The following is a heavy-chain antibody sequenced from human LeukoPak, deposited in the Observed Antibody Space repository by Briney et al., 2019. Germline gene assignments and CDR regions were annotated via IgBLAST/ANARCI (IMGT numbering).Heavy chain of an antibody. CDR1: GGTFSSYT. J-gene: IGHJ6*02. V-gene: IGHV1-69*02. CDR3: ARGHQPPYYGMDV. CDR2: IIPILGIA. Sequence: ASVKVSGKASGGTFSSYTISWVRQAPGQGLEWMGRIIPILGIANYAQKFQGRVTITADKSTSTAYMELSSLRSEDTAVFYCARGHQPPYYGMDVWGQGTTVTVSS.